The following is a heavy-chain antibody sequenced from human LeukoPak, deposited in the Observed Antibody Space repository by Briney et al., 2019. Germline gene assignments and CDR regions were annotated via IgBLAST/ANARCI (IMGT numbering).Heavy chain of an antibody. J-gene: IGHJ4*02. Sequence: GESLKISCKGSGYSFTSYWIGWVRQMPGKGLGWMGIIYPGDSDTRYSPSFQGQVTISSDKSISTAYLQWSSLKASDTAMYYCARQSPYCSSTSCYFDYWGQGTLVTVSS. CDR3: ARQSPYCSSTSCYFDY. D-gene: IGHD2-2*01. CDR2: IYPGDSDT. CDR1: GYSFTSYW. V-gene: IGHV5-51*01.